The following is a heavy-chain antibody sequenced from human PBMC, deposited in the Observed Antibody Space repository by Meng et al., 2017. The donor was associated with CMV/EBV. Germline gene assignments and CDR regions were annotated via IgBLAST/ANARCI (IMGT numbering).Heavy chain of an antibody. V-gene: IGHV4-59*01. CDR1: GGSISSYY. CDR3: ASTIGGVFQH. CDR2: IYYSGST. J-gene: IGHJ1*01. Sequence: QVQLTESRPGLVKPSGTLALTCPVSGGSISSYYGSWIRQPPGKGLEWIGYIYYSGSTNYNPSLKSRVTISVDTSKNQFSLKLSSVTAADTAVYYCASTIGGVFQHWGQGTLVTVSS. D-gene: IGHD3-10*01.